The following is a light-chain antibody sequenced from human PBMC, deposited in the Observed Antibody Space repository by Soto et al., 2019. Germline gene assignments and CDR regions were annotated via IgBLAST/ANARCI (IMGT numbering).Light chain of an antibody. CDR3: QQYENLPT. CDR2: DAS. Sequence: DIQMTQSPSSLSASVRDRVTITCQASQNINNYLNWYQQKPGRAPKLLIYDASNLEAGVPSRFMGSGSGTDFTFTISRLKPEDIATYYCQQYENLPTFGQGTRLEIK. CDR1: QNINNY. J-gene: IGKJ5*01. V-gene: IGKV1-33*01.